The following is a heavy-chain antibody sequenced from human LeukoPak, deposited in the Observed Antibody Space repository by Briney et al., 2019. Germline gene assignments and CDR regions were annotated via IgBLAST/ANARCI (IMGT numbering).Heavy chain of an antibody. Sequence: PGGSLRLSCAGSGFSFSNYWMSWVRQAPGKGLEWVANIKQDGSEKYYVDSVKGRFTISRDNAKNSLYLQMNSLRAEDTAVYYCARDGHYDILTGYFDYWGQGTLVTVSS. CDR1: GFSFSNYW. J-gene: IGHJ4*02. V-gene: IGHV3-7*01. CDR2: IKQDGSEK. D-gene: IGHD3-9*01. CDR3: ARDGHYDILTGYFDY.